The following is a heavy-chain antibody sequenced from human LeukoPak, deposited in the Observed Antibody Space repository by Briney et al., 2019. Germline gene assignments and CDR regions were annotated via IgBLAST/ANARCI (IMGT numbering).Heavy chain of an antibody. Sequence: GSSVKVSCKSSGGTFSSYAVSWVRQAPGQGLEWMGEIIPIFGTANYAQKFQGRVTITTDESTSTAYMELSSLRSEDTAVYYCAREVLRFLEWSGAAFDIWGQGTMVTVSS. CDR3: AREVLRFLEWSGAAFDI. V-gene: IGHV1-69*05. CDR1: GGTFSSYA. J-gene: IGHJ3*02. CDR2: IIPIFGTA. D-gene: IGHD3-3*01.